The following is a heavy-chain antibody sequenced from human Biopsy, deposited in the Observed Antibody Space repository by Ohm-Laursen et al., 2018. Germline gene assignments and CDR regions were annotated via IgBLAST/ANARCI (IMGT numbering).Heavy chain of an antibody. D-gene: IGHD3-22*01. CDR1: GDSISTYY. V-gene: IGHV4-59*01. CDR2: IYYTGNT. Sequence: SDTLSLTCTVSGDSISTYYWSWIRQPPGKGLQWIGYIYYTGNTDYNPSLQSRVTISVDTSKNHFFLRLRSVTPADTAIYYCARDRGFYSDRTVPGYFDLWGRGTLVTVSS. CDR3: ARDRGFYSDRTVPGYFDL. J-gene: IGHJ2*01.